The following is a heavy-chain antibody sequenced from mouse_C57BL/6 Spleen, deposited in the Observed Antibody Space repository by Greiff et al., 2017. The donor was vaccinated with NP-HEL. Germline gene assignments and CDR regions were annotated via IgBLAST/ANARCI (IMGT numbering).Heavy chain of an antibody. CDR1: GYTFTSYW. D-gene: IGHD1-1*01. CDR2: IHPNSGST. V-gene: IGHV1-64*01. J-gene: IGHJ2*01. Sequence: QVQLQQPGAELVKPGASVKLSCKASGYTFTSYWMHWVKQRPGQGLEWIGMIHPNSGSTNYNEKFKSKATLTVDKSSSTAYMQLSSLTSEDSAVYYCATVYYYGSSYYWGQGTTLTVSS. CDR3: ATVYYYGSSYY.